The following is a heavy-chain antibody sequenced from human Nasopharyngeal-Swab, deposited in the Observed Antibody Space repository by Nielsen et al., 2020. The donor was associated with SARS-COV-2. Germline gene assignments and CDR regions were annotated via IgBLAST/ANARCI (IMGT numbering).Heavy chain of an antibody. CDR2: IYTSGST. Sequence: SETLSLTCTVSGGSIGGYYWSWIRQPAGKGLEWIGRIYTSGSTNYNPSLKSRVTMSVDTSKNQFSLKLSSVTAADTAVYYCARDRATYYDFWSGYYHYGMDVWGQGTTVTVSS. CDR3: ARDRATYYDFWSGYYHYGMDV. CDR1: GGSIGGYY. V-gene: IGHV4-4*07. J-gene: IGHJ6*02. D-gene: IGHD3-3*01.